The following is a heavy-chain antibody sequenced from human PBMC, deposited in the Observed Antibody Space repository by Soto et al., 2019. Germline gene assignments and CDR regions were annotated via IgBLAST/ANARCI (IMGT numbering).Heavy chain of an antibody. CDR3: ARRIAVAGTFDY. V-gene: IGHV4-39*01. Sequence: SETLSLTCTVSGGSISSSSYYWGWIRQPPGKGLEWVGSIYYSGSTYYNPSLKSRVTISVDTSKNQFSLKLSSVTAADTAVYYCARRIAVAGTFDYWGQGTLVTVSS. CDR2: IYYSGST. D-gene: IGHD6-19*01. CDR1: GGSISSSSYY. J-gene: IGHJ4*02.